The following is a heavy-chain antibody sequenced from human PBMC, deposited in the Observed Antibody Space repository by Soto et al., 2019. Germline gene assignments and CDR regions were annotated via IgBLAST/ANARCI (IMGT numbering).Heavy chain of an antibody. J-gene: IGHJ4*02. D-gene: IGHD4-17*01. Sequence: EVQLVESGGGLVKPGGSLRLSCAASGFTFSNAWMSWVRQPPGKGLEWVSGVSGTGGSAYYADSVKGRFTISRDKSTNTLYLHMNSLRAEDTAVYYCARGSAYSDYDLEYWGQGTLVTVSS. CDR3: ARGSAYSDYDLEY. CDR1: GFTFSNAW. CDR2: VSGTGGSA. V-gene: IGHV3-23*04.